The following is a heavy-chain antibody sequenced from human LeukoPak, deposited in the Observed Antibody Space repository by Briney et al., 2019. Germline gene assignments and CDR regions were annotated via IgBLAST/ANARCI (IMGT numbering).Heavy chain of an antibody. CDR1: GFTFSSYG. V-gene: IGHV3-30*02. CDR2: IRYDGSNQ. CDR3: ATSGYSSSWYVS. J-gene: IGHJ4*02. D-gene: IGHD6-13*01. Sequence: GGSLRLSCAASGFTFSSYGMHWVRQAPGKGLEWVAFIRYDGSNQYYADSVKGRFTISRDNSKNMLYLQMNSLRAEDTAVYYCATSGYSSSWYVSWGQGILVIVSS.